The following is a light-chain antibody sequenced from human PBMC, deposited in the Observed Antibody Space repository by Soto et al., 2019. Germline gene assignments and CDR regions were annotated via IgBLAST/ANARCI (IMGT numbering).Light chain of an antibody. CDR3: RVWERSTDHVV. V-gene: IGLV3-21*02. J-gene: IGLJ2*01. CDR2: DGT. CDR1: YIGTKS. Sequence: SYELTQPPSVSVAPGQTARMTCGGDYIGTKSVHWYQQKPGQAPVLVLYDGTDRPSGISERISGSNSENTATLTISRVEAGDEADYHCRVWERSTDHVVFGGGTKLTVL.